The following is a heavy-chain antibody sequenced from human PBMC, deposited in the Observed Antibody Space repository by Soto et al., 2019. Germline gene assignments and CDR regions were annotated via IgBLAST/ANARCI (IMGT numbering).Heavy chain of an antibody. V-gene: IGHV3-48*02. Sequence: EVQLVESGGGLVQPGGSLRLSCAASGFTFSSYSMNWVRQAPGKGLEWVSYISSSSSSIYYADSVKGRLTISRDNAKNSLYLQMNSLRDEDSAVYHCARDLGYCTGGSCPSFDYWGQGTLVTVS. J-gene: IGHJ4*02. CDR2: ISSSSSSI. CDR1: GFTFSSYS. D-gene: IGHD2-15*01. CDR3: ARDLGYCTGGSCPSFDY.